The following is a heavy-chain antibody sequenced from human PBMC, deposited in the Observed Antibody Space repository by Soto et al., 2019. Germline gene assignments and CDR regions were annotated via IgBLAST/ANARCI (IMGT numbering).Heavy chain of an antibody. J-gene: IGHJ4*02. CDR3: ARDGGFSSGWTTYFDY. CDR2: IYSSGST. Sequence: QVQLQESGPGLVKPSETLSLTCTVSGGSISSYYWTWIRQPAGKGLEWIGRIYSSGSTNFNPSLKSRATMSVDTSKNQFALNLTSVTAADTAIYYCARDGGFSSGWTTYFDYWGQGTLVTVSS. CDR1: GGSISSYY. V-gene: IGHV4-4*07. D-gene: IGHD6-19*01.